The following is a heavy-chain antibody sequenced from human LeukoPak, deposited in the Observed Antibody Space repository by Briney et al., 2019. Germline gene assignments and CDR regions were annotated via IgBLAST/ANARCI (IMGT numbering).Heavy chain of an antibody. CDR2: VYSSEST. CDR1: GGSISSGSYY. Sequence: SETLSLTCSVSGGSISSGSYYWTWIRQPAGKGLEWIGRVYSSESTNYNPSLKSRVTISVDTSKNQFSLKLSSVTAADTAVYYCAREFKDGYFYWGQGTLVTVSS. D-gene: IGHD5-24*01. J-gene: IGHJ4*02. V-gene: IGHV4-61*02. CDR3: AREFKDGYFY.